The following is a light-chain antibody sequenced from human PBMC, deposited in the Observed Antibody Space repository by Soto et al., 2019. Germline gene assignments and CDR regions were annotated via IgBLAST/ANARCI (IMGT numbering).Light chain of an antibody. Sequence: DIQMTQSPSTLSPSVGDTVTIACRASQSVSNSLAWYQQKPGKAPDLLIYDASTLESGVPSRFSGSGSGKEFTLTISSLQPDDFATYYCQQYNSYLYTFGQGTKLEIK. CDR3: QQYNSYLYT. V-gene: IGKV1-5*01. J-gene: IGKJ2*01. CDR1: QSVSNS. CDR2: DAS.